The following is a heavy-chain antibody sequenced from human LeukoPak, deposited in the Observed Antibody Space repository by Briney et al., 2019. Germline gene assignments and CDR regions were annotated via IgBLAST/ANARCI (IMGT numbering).Heavy chain of an antibody. J-gene: IGHJ5*02. CDR1: GFTFSDSA. D-gene: IGHD3-16*01. CDR3: TVPQSGGNWFDP. CDR2: IRGKGFSDPP. V-gene: IGHV3-73*01. Sequence: PGGSLRLSCAASGFTFSDSAIHWVRQASGKGLEWVGRIRGKGFSDPPAYAASVKDRFTISRDDSESTAYLQMNSLKAKDTAVYYCTVPQSGGNWFDPWGPGTQVTVSS.